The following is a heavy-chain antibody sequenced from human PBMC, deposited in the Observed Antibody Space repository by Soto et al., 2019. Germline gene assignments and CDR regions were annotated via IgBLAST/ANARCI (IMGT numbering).Heavy chain of an antibody. CDR2: ISDGGDLT. Sequence: GGSLRLSCAASGFAFSSHPMSWVRQAPERGLEWVSGISDGGDLTYNADSVKGRFTISGDNSKSILFLQMNSLRAEDTALYYCARRAFGSSRSFDLWGQGTMVTVSS. V-gene: IGHV3-23*01. CDR3: ARRAFGSSRSFDL. J-gene: IGHJ3*01. D-gene: IGHD6-6*01. CDR1: GFAFSSHP.